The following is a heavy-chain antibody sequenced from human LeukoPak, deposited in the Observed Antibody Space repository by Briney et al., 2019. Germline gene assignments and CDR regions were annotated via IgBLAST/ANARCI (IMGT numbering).Heavy chain of an antibody. J-gene: IGHJ4*02. CDR2: IRYDGSGK. D-gene: IGHD3-3*01. V-gene: IGHV3-30*02. CDR3: AKDMGDDFWSGYPLDY. Sequence: PGGSLRLSCTASRFTFSSYGMPWVRQAPGKGLGWVAFIRYDGSGKYYADSVKGRFTISRDNSKNTLYLQMNSLRAEDTAVYYCAKDMGDDFWSGYPLDYWGQGTLVTVSS. CDR1: RFTFSSYG.